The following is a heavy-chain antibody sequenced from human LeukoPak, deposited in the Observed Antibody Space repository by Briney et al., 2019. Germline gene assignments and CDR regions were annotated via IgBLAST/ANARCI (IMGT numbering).Heavy chain of an antibody. Sequence: GGSLRLSCAASGFTFSSYSMNWVRRAPGKGLEWVSSISSSSSYIYYADSVKGRFTISRDNAKNSLYLQMNSLRAEDTAVYYCARAIYCSGGSCYDYYYYYGMDVWGQGTTVTVSS. V-gene: IGHV3-21*01. D-gene: IGHD2-15*01. J-gene: IGHJ6*02. CDR3: ARAIYCSGGSCYDYYYYYGMDV. CDR2: ISSSSSYI. CDR1: GFTFSSYS.